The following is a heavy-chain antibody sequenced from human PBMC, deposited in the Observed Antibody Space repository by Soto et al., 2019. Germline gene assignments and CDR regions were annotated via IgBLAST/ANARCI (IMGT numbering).Heavy chain of an antibody. D-gene: IGHD3-3*01. J-gene: IGHJ4*02. V-gene: IGHV3-23*01. CDR2: ISGSAGT. CDR3: ARSGDNYNFLDY. Sequence: GVLRLSCTASGFSFRTYAMTWFRQAPGKGLEWVSAISGSAGTFYATSVKGRFTISRDNSRSTVYLEMHSLRAEDSAIYYCARSGDNYNFLDYWGQGKPVTVSS. CDR1: GFSFRTYA.